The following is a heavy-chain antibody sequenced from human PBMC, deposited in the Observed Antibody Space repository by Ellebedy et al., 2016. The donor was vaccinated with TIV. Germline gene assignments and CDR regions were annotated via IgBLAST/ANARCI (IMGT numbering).Heavy chain of an antibody. J-gene: IGHJ4*02. V-gene: IGHV1-3*01. CDR2: INAGNGNT. D-gene: IGHD6-6*01. Sequence: AASVKVSCKASGYTFTSYAMHWVRQAPGQRLEWMVWINAGNGNTKYSQKFQGRVTITRDTSASTAYMELSSLRSEDTAVYYCARERLEYSSSSPFDYWGQGTLVTVSS. CDR3: ARERLEYSSSSPFDY. CDR1: GYTFTSYA.